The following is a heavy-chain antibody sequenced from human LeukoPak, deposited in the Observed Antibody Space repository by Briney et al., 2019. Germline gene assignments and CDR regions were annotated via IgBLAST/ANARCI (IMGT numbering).Heavy chain of an antibody. V-gene: IGHV3-15*01. CDR1: GFTFSNAW. CDR2: IKSKTDGGTT. CDR3: TTGYDYGDPGYFDY. D-gene: IGHD4-17*01. J-gene: IGHJ4*02. Sequence: PGGFLRLSCAASGFTFSNAWMSWVRQAPGKGLEWVGRIKSKTDGGTTDYAAPVKGRFTISRDDSKNTLYLQMNSLKTEDTAVYNCTTGYDYGDPGYFDYWGQGTLVTVSS.